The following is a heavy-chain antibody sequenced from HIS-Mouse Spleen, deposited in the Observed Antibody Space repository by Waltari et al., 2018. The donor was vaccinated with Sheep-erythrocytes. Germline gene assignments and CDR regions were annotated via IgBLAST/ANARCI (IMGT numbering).Heavy chain of an antibody. CDR3: ARVASGATFDY. Sequence: EVQLVESGGGLVKPGGSLRLSCAASALTFSSYRMNWVRQAPGKGLEWVSSISSSSSYIYYADSVKGRFTISRDNAKNSLRAEDTAVYYCARVASGATFDYWGQGTLVTVSS. V-gene: IGHV3-21*01. CDR1: ALTFSSYR. D-gene: IGHD1-26*01. CDR2: ISSSSSYI. J-gene: IGHJ4*02.